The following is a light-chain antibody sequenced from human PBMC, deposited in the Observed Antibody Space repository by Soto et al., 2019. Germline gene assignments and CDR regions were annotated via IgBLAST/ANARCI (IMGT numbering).Light chain of an antibody. Sequence: DIQMTHSPSSLSASLGDRINVTCRASQKINNFVKWYQQKPGKAPKLLIFLASNLETGVPGRSGGSGSGTDFTLTINNVQPEDSATYCCQQSLSNPRTFGGGTRVDIQ. J-gene: IGKJ4*01. CDR1: QKINNF. CDR2: LAS. CDR3: QQSLSNPRT. V-gene: IGKV1-39*01.